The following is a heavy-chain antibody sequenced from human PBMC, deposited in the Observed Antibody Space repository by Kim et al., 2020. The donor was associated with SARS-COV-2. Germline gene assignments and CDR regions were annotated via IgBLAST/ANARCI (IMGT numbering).Heavy chain of an antibody. CDR3: ARGGKIVVSY. J-gene: IGHJ4*02. D-gene: IGHD3-22*01. Sequence: EKYNGDSVKGRFTISRDNAKNSLYLQMNSLRAEDTAVYYCARGGKIVVSYWGQGTLVTVSS. CDR2: EK. V-gene: IGHV3-7*03.